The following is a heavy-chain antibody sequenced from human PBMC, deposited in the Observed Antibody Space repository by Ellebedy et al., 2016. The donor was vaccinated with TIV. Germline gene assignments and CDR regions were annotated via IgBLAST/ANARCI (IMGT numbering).Heavy chain of an antibody. CDR1: GGSISSSSYY. CDR2: IYYSGST. CDR3: ARESYVYGMDV. V-gene: IGHV4-31*03. J-gene: IGHJ6*02. D-gene: IGHD3-16*01. Sequence: SETLSLXCTVSGGSISSSSYYWGWIRQHPGKGLEWIGYIYYSGSTYYNPSLKSRVTISVDTSKNQFSLKLSSVTAADTAVYYCARESYVYGMDVWGQGTTVTVSS.